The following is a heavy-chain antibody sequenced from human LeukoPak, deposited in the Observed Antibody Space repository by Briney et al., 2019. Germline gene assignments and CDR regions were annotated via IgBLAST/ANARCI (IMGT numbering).Heavy chain of an antibody. CDR1: GFTFSNYV. Sequence: GGSLRLSCSASGFTFSNYVMHWVRQAPGKGLEYISGISNNGGSTYYADSVKGRFTISRDNSKNMMDLQMSSLRPEDTAVYYCAKDSVLGIAYFDYWGQGTLVTVSS. D-gene: IGHD7-27*01. CDR2: ISNNGGST. V-gene: IGHV3-64D*06. J-gene: IGHJ4*02. CDR3: AKDSVLGIAYFDY.